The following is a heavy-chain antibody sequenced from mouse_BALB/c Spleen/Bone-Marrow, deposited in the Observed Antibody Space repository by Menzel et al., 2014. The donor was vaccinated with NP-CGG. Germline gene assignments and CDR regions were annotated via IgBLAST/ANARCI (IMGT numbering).Heavy chain of an antibody. CDR1: GYSFTNYW. J-gene: IGHJ3*01. CDR3: TRRVGGWFAY. V-gene: IGHV1S127*01. D-gene: IGHD3-1*01. Sequence: SGPQLVRPGASVKISCKASGYSFTNYWMHWVKQRPGQGLEWIGMIDPSDSETRLNQKFKDKATLTVDKSSSTAYMQLSSPTSDASAVYYSTRRVGGWFAYWGQGTLVTVSA. CDR2: IDPSDSET.